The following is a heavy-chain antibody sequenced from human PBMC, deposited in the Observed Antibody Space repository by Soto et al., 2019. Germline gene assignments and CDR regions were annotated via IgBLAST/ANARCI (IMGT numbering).Heavy chain of an antibody. Sequence: TGGSLRLSCAASGFTFSSYAMHWVRQAPGKGLEWVAVISYDGSNKYYADSVKGRFTISRDNSKNTLYLQMNSLRAEDTAVYYCARSGLTSSGYVIYYYYYYGMDVWGQGTTVTVSS. J-gene: IGHJ6*02. V-gene: IGHV3-30-3*01. CDR2: ISYDGSNK. CDR1: GFTFSSYA. CDR3: ARSGLTSSGYVIYYYYYYGMDV. D-gene: IGHD5-12*01.